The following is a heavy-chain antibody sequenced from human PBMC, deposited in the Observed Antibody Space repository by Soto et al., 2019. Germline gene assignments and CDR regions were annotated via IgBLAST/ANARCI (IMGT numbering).Heavy chain of an antibody. V-gene: IGHV3-21*06. J-gene: IGHJ4*02. CDR2: ISSTTNYI. Sequence: VGSLRLSCAASGFTFTRYSMNWVRQAPGKGLEWVSPISSTTNYIYYGDSMKGRFTISRDNAKNSLYLEMNSLRAEDTAVYYCARESEDLTSNFDYWGQGTLVTVSS. CDR1: GFTFTRYS. CDR3: ARESEDLTSNFDY.